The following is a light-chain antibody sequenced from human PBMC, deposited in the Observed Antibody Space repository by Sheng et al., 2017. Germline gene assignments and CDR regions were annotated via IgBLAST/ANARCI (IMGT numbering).Light chain of an antibody. Sequence: DIQLTQSPSSLSASVGDRVTLTCRASQMISTYLSWYQRKPGKAPRLLIYTASGLQSGVPSRFSGSGSGTDFTLTINSLQPEDFATYYCQQTYNTPWTFGQGTKV. J-gene: IGKJ1*01. CDR3: QQTYNTPWT. CDR2: TAS. CDR1: QMISTY. V-gene: IGKV1-39*01.